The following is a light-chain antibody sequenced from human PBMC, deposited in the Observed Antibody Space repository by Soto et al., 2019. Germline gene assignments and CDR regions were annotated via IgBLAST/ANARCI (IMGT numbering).Light chain of an antibody. V-gene: IGLV2-11*01. Sequence: QSVLTQPRSVSGSPGQSVTISCTGTSSDVGAYNYVSWYQQHPGKAPKLIVYDVTKRPSGVPDCFSGSKSGNTASLTISGLQAEDEADYYCCSYAGNYFVVFGGGTQLTVL. CDR3: CSYAGNYFVV. J-gene: IGLJ2*01. CDR1: SSDVGAYNY. CDR2: DVT.